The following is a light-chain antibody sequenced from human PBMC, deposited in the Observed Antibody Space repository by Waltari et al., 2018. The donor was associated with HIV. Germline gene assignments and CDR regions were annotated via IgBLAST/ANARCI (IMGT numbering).Light chain of an antibody. CDR1: SSNIGGNY. V-gene: IGLV1-47*01. CDR3: AAWDDSLSVLV. CDR2: RNK. J-gene: IGLJ3*02. Sequence: QSVLTQPPSASGTPGQRVTISCSGSSSNIGGNYVYWYQQLPGTAPKLLIYRNKRRPSGVPDRFSCSKSGTSASLASSGLRSEDEADYYCAAWDDSLSVLVFGGGTKLTVL.